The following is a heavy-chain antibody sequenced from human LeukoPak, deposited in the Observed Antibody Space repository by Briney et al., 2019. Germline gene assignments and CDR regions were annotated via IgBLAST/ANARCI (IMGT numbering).Heavy chain of an antibody. CDR1: GFTFSSYE. Sequence: GGSLRLSCAASGFTFSSYEMNWVRQAPGKGLEWVSYISSSGSTIYYADSVKGRFTISRDNAKNSLYLQMDSLRAEDTAVYYCAREYCSSTSCYYFDYWGQGTLVTVSS. CDR3: AREYCSSTSCYYFDY. D-gene: IGHD2-2*01. J-gene: IGHJ4*02. V-gene: IGHV3-48*03. CDR2: ISSSGSTI.